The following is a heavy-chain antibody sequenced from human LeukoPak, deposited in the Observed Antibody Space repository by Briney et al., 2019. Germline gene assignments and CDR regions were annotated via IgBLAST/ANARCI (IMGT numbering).Heavy chain of an antibody. CDR1: EFTFSSYA. CDR2: ISYDGGNK. V-gene: IGHV3-30*01. Sequence: GGSLRLSCAASEFTFSSYAMHWVRQASGKGLQWVALISYDGGNKYYADSVKGRFTISRDNSKNTLYLLMNSLRTEDTAVYYCARDPLYYGSGSFDYWGQGTLVTVSS. J-gene: IGHJ4*02. CDR3: ARDPLYYGSGSFDY. D-gene: IGHD3-10*01.